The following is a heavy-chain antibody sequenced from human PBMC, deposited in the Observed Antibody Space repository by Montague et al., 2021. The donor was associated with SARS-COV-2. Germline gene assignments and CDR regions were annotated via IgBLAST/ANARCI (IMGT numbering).Heavy chain of an antibody. D-gene: IGHD2-15*01. CDR1: GGSISSSSYY. J-gene: IGHJ4*02. V-gene: IGHV4-39*07. CDR3: ARDPPGYWGGVVVVAANFDY. Sequence: SETLSLTCTVSGGSISSSSYYWGWIRQPPGKGLEWIGSIYYSGXTXYXXXXKXRVTISVDTSKNQFSLKLSSVTAADTAVYYCARDPPGYWGGVVVVAANFDYWGQGTLVTVSS. CDR2: IYYSGXT.